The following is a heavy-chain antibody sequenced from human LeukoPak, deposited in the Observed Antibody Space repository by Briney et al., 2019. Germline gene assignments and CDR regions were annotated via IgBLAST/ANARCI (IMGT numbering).Heavy chain of an antibody. V-gene: IGHV4-59*01. CDR3: ARVGYSGYGYYFDY. Sequence: SETLSLTCTVSGGSISSYYWSWIRQPPGKGLEWIGHIYYSGSTNYNPSLKSRVTISIDTSKNQFSLRLSSVTAADTAVYYCARVGYSGYGYYFDYWGQGTLVTVSS. CDR2: IYYSGST. J-gene: IGHJ4*02. CDR1: GGSISSYY. D-gene: IGHD5-12*01.